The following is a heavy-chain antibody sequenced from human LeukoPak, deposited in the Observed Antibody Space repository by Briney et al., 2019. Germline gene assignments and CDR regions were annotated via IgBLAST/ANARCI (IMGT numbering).Heavy chain of an antibody. V-gene: IGHV3-23*01. Sequence: GGSLRLSCAASGFTFSSYAMSWVRQAPGKGLEWVSAISGSGGSTYYADSVKGRFTISRDNSKNTLSLQMNSLRAEDTAVYYCAKDDYLPGYCSSTSCREPFDYWGQGTLVTVSS. D-gene: IGHD2-2*01. J-gene: IGHJ4*02. CDR3: AKDDYLPGYCSSTSCREPFDY. CDR1: GFTFSSYA. CDR2: ISGSGGST.